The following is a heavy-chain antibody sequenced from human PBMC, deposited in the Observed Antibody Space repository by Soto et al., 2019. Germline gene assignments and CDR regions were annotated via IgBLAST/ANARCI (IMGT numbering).Heavy chain of an antibody. CDR3: ASLVTKPQLFDY. CDR1: GGTFSSYA. Sequence: ASVKVSCKASGGTFSSYAISWVRQAPGQGLEWMGGIIPIFGTANYAQKFQGRVTITADKSTSTAYMELSSLRSEDTAVYYCASLVTKPQLFDYWGQGTLVTVSS. D-gene: IGHD6-13*01. J-gene: IGHJ4*02. CDR2: IIPIFGTA. V-gene: IGHV1-69*06.